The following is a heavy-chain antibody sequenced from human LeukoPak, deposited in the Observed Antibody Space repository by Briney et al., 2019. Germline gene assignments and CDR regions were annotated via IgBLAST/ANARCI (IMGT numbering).Heavy chain of an antibody. CDR1: GGSFSGYY. J-gene: IGHJ5*02. CDR3: ARGYSS. D-gene: IGHD5-18*01. CDR2: INHSGST. V-gene: IGHV4-34*01. Sequence: SETPSLTCAVYGGSFSGYYWSWIRQPPAEGLEWIGEINHSGSTNYNPSLKSRVTISVDTSKNQFSLKLSSVTAADTAVYYCARGYSSWGQGTLVTVSS.